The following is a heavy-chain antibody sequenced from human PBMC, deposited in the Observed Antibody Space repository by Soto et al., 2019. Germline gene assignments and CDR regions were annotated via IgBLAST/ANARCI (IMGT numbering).Heavy chain of an antibody. CDR2: IYYSGST. CDR1: GGSISSSSYY. D-gene: IGHD5-12*01. V-gene: IGHV4-39*01. CDR3: ARGSGYDRWNFDY. J-gene: IGHJ4*02. Sequence: SETLSLTCTVSGGSISSSSYYWGWIRQPPGKGLEWIGSIYYSGSTYYNPSLKSRVTISVDTSKNQFSLKLSSVTAADTAVYYCARGSGYDRWNFDYWGQGTLVTVSS.